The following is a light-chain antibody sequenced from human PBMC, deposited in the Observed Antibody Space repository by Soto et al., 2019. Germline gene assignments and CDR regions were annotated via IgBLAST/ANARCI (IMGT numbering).Light chain of an antibody. Sequence: IQMTQSPSSLSAFVGDRVTITCQASQDISNYLNWYRQKPGKAPQLLIYDASTLKTGVPPRFSGSGSGTDFTFTISSLQPEDIATYYCQQYDSPSITFGQGTRLEIK. CDR2: DAS. CDR3: QQYDSPSIT. V-gene: IGKV1-33*01. J-gene: IGKJ5*01. CDR1: QDISNY.